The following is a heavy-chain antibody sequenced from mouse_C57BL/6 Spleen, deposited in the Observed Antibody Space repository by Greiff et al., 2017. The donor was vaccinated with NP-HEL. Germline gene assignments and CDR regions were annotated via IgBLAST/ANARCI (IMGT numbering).Heavy chain of an antibody. D-gene: IGHD1-1*01. CDR3: ALLRFYAMDY. V-gene: IGHV1-64*01. CDR1: GYTFTSYW. CDR2: IHPNSGST. J-gene: IGHJ4*01. Sequence: QVQLQQPGAELVKPGASVKLSCKASGYTFTSYWMHWVKQRPGQGLEWIGMIHPNSGSTNYNEKFKSKATLTVDKSSSTAYMQRSSLTSEDSAVYYCALLRFYAMDYWGQGTSVTVSS.